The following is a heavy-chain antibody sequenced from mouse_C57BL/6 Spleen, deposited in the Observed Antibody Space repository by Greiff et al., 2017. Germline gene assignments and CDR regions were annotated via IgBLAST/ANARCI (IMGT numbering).Heavy chain of an antibody. CDR2: ISYDGSN. Sequence: VQLKESGPGLVKPSQSLSLTCSVTGYSITSGYYWNWIRQFPGNKLEWMGYISYDGSNNYNPSLKNRISITRDTSKNQFFLKLNSVTTEDTATYYCARGDGYDVFYYAMDYWGQGTSVTVSS. V-gene: IGHV3-6*01. D-gene: IGHD2-2*01. CDR1: GYSITSGYY. CDR3: ARGDGYDVFYYAMDY. J-gene: IGHJ4*01.